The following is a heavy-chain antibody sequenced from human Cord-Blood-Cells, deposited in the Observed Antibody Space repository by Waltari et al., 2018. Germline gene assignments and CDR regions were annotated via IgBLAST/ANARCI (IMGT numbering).Heavy chain of an antibody. CDR2: IIPIFGTA. D-gene: IGHD3-3*01. CDR3: ARVVDDFWSGYYYYYGMDV. CDR1: GGTFSSYA. Sequence: QVQLVQSGAEVKKPGSSVKVSCKASGGTFSSYAISWVRQAPGQGLEWMGGIIPIFGTANYAQKFQGRVTITADESTSTAYRELSSLRSEDTAVYYCARVVDDFWSGYYYYYGMDVWGQGTTVTVSS. J-gene: IGHJ6*02. V-gene: IGHV1-69*01.